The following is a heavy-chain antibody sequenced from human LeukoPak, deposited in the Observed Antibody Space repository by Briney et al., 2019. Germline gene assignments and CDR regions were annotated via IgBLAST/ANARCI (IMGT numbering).Heavy chain of an antibody. CDR3: ARVDYYDSIDY. D-gene: IGHD3-22*01. J-gene: IGHJ4*02. Sequence: GGSLRLSCAASGFTFSNYGMNWVRQAPGKGLEWVSSISTSSGYIYCADSVKGRFTISRDNAKNSLYLQMNSLRAEDTAVYYCARVDYYDSIDYWGQGTLVTVSS. CDR1: GFTFSNYG. CDR2: ISTSSGYI. V-gene: IGHV3-21*06.